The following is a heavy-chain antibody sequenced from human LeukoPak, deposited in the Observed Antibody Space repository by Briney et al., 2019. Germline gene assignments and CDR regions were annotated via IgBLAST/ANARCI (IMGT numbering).Heavy chain of an antibody. CDR3: ARDLNYGDYAY. J-gene: IGHJ4*02. CDR2: ISSSGSTI. V-gene: IGHV3-11*04. D-gene: IGHD4-17*01. CDR1: GFTFSDYY. Sequence: GGSLRLSCAASGFTFSDYYMSWIRQAPGKGLEWVSYISSSGSTIYYADSVKGRFTISRDNSKNTLYLQMNSLRAEDTAVYYCARDLNYGDYAYWGQGTLVTVSS.